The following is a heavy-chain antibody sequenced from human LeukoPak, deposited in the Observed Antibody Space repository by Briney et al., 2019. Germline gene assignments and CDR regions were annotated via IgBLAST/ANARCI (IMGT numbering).Heavy chain of an antibody. Sequence: GGSLRLSCAASGFTFSSYSMNWVRQAPGKGLEWVSSISSSSSYIYYADSVKGRFTISRDNAKNSLYLQMNSLRAEDTAVYYCARDSGDCVPQFDPWGQGTLVTVSS. V-gene: IGHV3-21*01. J-gene: IGHJ5*02. CDR3: ARDSGDCVPQFDP. D-gene: IGHD2-21*02. CDR1: GFTFSSYS. CDR2: ISSSSSYI.